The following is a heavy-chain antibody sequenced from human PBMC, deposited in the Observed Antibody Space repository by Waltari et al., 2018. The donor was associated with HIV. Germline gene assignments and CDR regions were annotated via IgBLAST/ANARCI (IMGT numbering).Heavy chain of an antibody. V-gene: IGHV7-4-1*02. Sequence: QVQLVQSGSELKKPGASVKVSCKTSGYTFTNFAINWVRQAPGQGLEWMGWIDTNTGNPTYAQGFTGRFVFSLDTSVRTAYLQISSLEAEDTAVYYCAREDISGYTPGLWGQGTLVTVSS. CDR3: AREDISGYTPGL. CDR2: IDTNTGNP. D-gene: IGHD6-19*01. J-gene: IGHJ4*02. CDR1: GYTFTNFA.